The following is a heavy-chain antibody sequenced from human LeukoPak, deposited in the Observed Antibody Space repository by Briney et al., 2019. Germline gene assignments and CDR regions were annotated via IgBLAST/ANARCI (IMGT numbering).Heavy chain of an antibody. J-gene: IGHJ5*02. CDR1: GGSISSGGYS. CDR3: ARELSYYYDSSGYSPGHWFDP. V-gene: IGHV4-31*03. Sequence: SETLSLTCTVSGGSISSGGYSWRWIRQHPGKGLEWIGYIYYSGSTYYNPSLKSRVTISVDTSKNQFSLKLSSVTAADTAVYYCARELSYYYDSSGYSPGHWFDPWGQRTLVTVSS. D-gene: IGHD3-22*01. CDR2: IYYSGST.